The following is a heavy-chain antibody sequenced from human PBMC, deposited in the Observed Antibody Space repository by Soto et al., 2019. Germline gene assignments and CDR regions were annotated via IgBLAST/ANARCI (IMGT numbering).Heavy chain of an antibody. Sequence: XETLCLTCAVAGCSISGSYYYWGWLRQSPGRGPEWIGSVFYTGFTSYNPSLESRVSVSVDTSNNQFSLKVSAVTAADTAVYYSASSQKGYNWNYFDHWGQGALVTVSS. CDR3: ASSQKGYNWNYFDH. J-gene: IGHJ4*02. CDR2: VFYTGFT. V-gene: IGHV4-39*01. D-gene: IGHD1-20*01. CDR1: GCSISGSYYY.